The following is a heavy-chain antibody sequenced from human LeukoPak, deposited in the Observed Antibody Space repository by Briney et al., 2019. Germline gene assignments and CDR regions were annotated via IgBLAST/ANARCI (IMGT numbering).Heavy chain of an antibody. D-gene: IGHD3-22*01. V-gene: IGHV4-38-2*02. CDR3: ASDYDSSAYYYL. J-gene: IGHJ5*02. CDR2: INHSGST. Sequence: PSETLSLTCTVSDYSISTDYYWGWIRQPPGKGLEWIGSINHSGSTYYNPSLRSRVTISVDTSKNQFSLKLSSVTAADTAVYYCASDYDSSAYYYLWGQGALVTVSS. CDR1: DYSISTDYY.